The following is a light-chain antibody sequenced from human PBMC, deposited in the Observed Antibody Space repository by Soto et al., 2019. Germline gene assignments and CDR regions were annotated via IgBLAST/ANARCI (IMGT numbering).Light chain of an antibody. J-gene: IGLJ2*01. CDR2: AVS. CDR3: SSYAGSNAVL. V-gene: IGLV2-8*01. CDR1: SSDVGDYNF. Sequence: QSALTQPPSASGSPGQSVTISCTGTSSDVGDYNFVSWYQQHPGKAPKLMIYAVSKRPSGVPDRFSGSKSGNTASLTVSGLQAEDEADYYCSSYAGSNAVLFGGGTKVTVL.